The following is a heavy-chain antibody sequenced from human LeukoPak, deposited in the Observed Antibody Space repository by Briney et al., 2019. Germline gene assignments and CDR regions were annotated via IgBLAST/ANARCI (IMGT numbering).Heavy chain of an antibody. CDR3: ARELSDTAIDYYYYTDV. J-gene: IGHJ6*03. CDR2: IKQDGSEK. V-gene: IGHV3-7*01. D-gene: IGHD5-18*01. CDR1: GFTFNSGVTFSSYW. Sequence: GGSLRLSCTVSGFTFNSGVTFSSYWMSWVRQAPGKGLEWVANIKQDGSEKYYVDSVKVGFTMSRENAKNSLYLQMNSLRAEDTAVYYCARELSDTAIDYYYYTDVWGKGTTVTVSS.